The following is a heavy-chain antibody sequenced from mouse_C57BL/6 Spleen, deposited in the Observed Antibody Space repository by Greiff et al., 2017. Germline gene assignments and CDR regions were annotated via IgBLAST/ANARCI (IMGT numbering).Heavy chain of an antibody. CDR1: GFTFSSYA. V-gene: IGHV5-4*01. CDR2: ISDGGSYT. CDR3: ARDLRRSSYWYFDV. J-gene: IGHJ1*03. D-gene: IGHD2-12*01. Sequence: DVKLVESGGGLVKPGGSLKLSCAASGFTFSSYAMSWVRQTPEKRLEWVATISDGGSYTYYPDNVKGRFTISRDNAKNNLYLQMSHLKSEDTAMYYCARDLRRSSYWYFDVWGTGTTVTVSS.